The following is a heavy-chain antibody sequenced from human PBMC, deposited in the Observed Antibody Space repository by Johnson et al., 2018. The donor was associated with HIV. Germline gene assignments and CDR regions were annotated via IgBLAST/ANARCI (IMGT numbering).Heavy chain of an antibody. CDR1: GFTVSSNY. Sequence: EVQLVQSGGGLVQPGGSLRLSCAASGFTVSSNYMSWVRQAPGKGLEWVSVIYSGGSRYYADSVKGRFIISRDNSKNTLYLQLNSLRPEDTAVYYCAREGYYDSSGYYGAFDIWGQGTMVTVSS. V-gene: IGHV3-66*02. J-gene: IGHJ3*02. CDR2: IYSGGSR. CDR3: AREGYYDSSGYYGAFDI. D-gene: IGHD3-22*01.